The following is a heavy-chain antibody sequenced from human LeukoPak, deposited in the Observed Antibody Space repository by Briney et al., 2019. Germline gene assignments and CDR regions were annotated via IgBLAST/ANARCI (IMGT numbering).Heavy chain of an antibody. V-gene: IGHV1-8*03. CDR1: GYTFTSYD. J-gene: IGHJ5*02. CDR3: ATGVDYYDIGFDP. CDR2: MNPNSGNT. Sequence: ASVKVSCKASGYTFTSYDINWVRQATGQGLEWMGWMNPNSGNTGYAQKFQGRVTITRNTSISTAYMELSSLRSEDTAVYYCATGVDYYDIGFDPWGQGTLVTVSS. D-gene: IGHD3-22*01.